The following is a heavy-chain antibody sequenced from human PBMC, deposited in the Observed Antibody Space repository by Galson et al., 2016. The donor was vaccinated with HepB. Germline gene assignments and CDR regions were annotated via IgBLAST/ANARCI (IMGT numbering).Heavy chain of an antibody. V-gene: IGHV3-15*07. CDR1: GFTFNNAW. CDR2: SKSKNDGGAI. D-gene: IGHD2-2*01. J-gene: IGHJ4*02. Sequence: SLRLSCAVSGFTFNNAWMNWVRQAPGKGLEWVGRSKSKNDGGAIDYAAPVEGRFTLSRDDSRNSVYLQMDSLRADDTAVYFCATLGFCGTTTCNFWGQGTQVTVSS. CDR3: ATLGFCGTTTCNF.